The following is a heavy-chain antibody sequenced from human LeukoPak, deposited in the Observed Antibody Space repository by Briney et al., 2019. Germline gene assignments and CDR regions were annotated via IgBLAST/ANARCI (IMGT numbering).Heavy chain of an antibody. D-gene: IGHD6-19*01. Sequence: ASVKVSCKASGYTFTGYYIHWVRQAPGQGLEWMGWINPNSGDTNYAQKFQGRVTVTRDTSISTAYMELSRLRSDDTAVYYCARVGSSGWYVHPTLDYWGQGTLLTVSS. CDR3: ARVGSSGWYVHPTLDY. J-gene: IGHJ4*02. V-gene: IGHV1-2*02. CDR1: GYTFTGYY. CDR2: INPNSGDT.